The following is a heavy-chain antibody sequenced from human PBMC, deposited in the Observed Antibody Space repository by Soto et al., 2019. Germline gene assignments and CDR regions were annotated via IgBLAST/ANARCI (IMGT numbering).Heavy chain of an antibody. CDR1: GGTFSNYA. CDR3: ARSQGSSTSLEIYYYYYYGMDV. D-gene: IGHD2-2*01. Sequence: SVKVSCKASGGTFSNYAISWVRQAPGQGLEWMGGIIPISGTANYAQKFQGRVTITAGESTSTAYMELSSLRSEDTAVYYCARSQGSSTSLEIYYYYYYGMDVWGQGTTVTVSS. CDR2: IIPISGTA. V-gene: IGHV1-69*13. J-gene: IGHJ6*02.